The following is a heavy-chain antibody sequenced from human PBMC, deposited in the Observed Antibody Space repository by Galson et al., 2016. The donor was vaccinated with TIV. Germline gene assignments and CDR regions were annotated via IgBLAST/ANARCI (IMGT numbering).Heavy chain of an antibody. V-gene: IGHV3-23*01. CDR3: ARVTILRFSELSFDH. CDR1: GITFSNYA. Sequence: SLRLSCAASGITFSNYAMSWVRQAPEKGLAWVAAVSHVGGATYYAVSVRGRFTISRDDSKNTLYLQLSSLRADDTAIYYCARVTILRFSELSFDHWGQGMLVTVSS. J-gene: IGHJ4*02. CDR2: VSHVGGAT. D-gene: IGHD3-3*01.